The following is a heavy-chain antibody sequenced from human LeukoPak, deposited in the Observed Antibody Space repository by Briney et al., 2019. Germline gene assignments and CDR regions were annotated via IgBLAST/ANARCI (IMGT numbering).Heavy chain of an antibody. Sequence: PSETLSLTCAVYGGSFSGDFWSWIRQPPGKGLEWIGEINHSGSTNYNPSLKSRGTISVDTSKNQFSLKLSSVTAADTAVYYCARHFVITMVRGVIIDYYYYYMDVWGKGTTVTISS. CDR3: ARHFVITMVRGVIIDYYYYYMDV. J-gene: IGHJ6*03. D-gene: IGHD3-10*01. V-gene: IGHV4-34*01. CDR2: INHSGST. CDR1: GGSFSGDF.